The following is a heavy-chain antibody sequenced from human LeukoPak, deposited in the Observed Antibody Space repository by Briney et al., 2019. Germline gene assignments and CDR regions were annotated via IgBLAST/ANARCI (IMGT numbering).Heavy chain of an antibody. CDR2: ISGSGGST. J-gene: IGHJ5*02. D-gene: IGHD3-22*01. Sequence: GGSLRLSCAASGFTFSSYAMSWVRQAPGKGLEWVSAISGSGGSTYYADSVKGRFTISRDNSKNTLYLQMNSLRAEDTAVYYCAKDRTYYYESSFNWFDPWGQGTLVTVSS. CDR3: AKDRTYYYESSFNWFDP. V-gene: IGHV3-23*01. CDR1: GFTFSSYA.